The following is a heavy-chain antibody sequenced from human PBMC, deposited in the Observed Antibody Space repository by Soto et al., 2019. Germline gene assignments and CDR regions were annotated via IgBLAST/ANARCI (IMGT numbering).Heavy chain of an antibody. J-gene: IGHJ4*02. D-gene: IGHD5-18*01. Sequence: QAHLVESGGGVVQPGRSLRLSCAASGFTFTSYGMHWVRQAPGTRLEWVAVISYDGGLQHYADSVKGRFTISRDNSKNTVLLQMNCLRAEDTAVYYCVSDRGYGHASVPYSWGQGTLVSVSS. CDR3: VSDRGYGHASVPYS. CDR2: ISYDGGLQ. CDR1: GFTFTSYG. V-gene: IGHV3-30*03.